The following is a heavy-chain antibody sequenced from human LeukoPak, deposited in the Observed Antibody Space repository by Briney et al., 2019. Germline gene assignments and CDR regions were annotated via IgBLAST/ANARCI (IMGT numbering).Heavy chain of an antibody. D-gene: IGHD3-22*01. CDR2: IYYSESN. CDR1: RGSISSSSYY. J-gene: IGHJ5*02. V-gene: IGHV4-39*01. Sequence: PSETLSLTRTVSRGSISSSSYYWGWIRQPPGKGLEWIGSIYYSESNYYNPSLKSRVTISVDTCKNQFSLELSYVTAADTAVYYCARPSYYYDSSGYHNNWFDPWGQGTLVTVSS. CDR3: ARPSYYYDSSGYHNNWFDP.